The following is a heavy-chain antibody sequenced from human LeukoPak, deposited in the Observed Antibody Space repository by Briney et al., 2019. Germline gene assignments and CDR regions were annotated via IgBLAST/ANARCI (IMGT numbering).Heavy chain of an antibody. Sequence: SLRLSCAASGFTFDDYAMHWVRQAPGKGLEWVSGISWNSGSIGYADSVKGRFTISRDNVKNSLYLQMNSLRAEDTAVYYCARGRDSSSSYPGYWGQGTLVTVSS. CDR2: ISWNSGSI. CDR3: ARGRDSSSSYPGY. D-gene: IGHD6-6*01. CDR1: GFTFDDYA. V-gene: IGHV3-9*01. J-gene: IGHJ4*02.